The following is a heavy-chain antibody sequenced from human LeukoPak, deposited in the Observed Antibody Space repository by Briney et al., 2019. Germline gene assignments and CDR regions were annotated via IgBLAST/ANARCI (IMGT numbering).Heavy chain of an antibody. D-gene: IGHD3-3*01. V-gene: IGHV4-4*07. CDR2: IYSTGST. Sequence: PSETLSLTCTVSGGSISSYYWSWIRQPAGKGLEWIGRIYSTGSTYYNPSLKSRVTISVDTSKNQFSLKLSSVTAADTAVYYCARRRTIFGVVDIWGQGTMVTVSS. J-gene: IGHJ3*02. CDR3: ARRRTIFGVVDI. CDR1: GGSISSYY.